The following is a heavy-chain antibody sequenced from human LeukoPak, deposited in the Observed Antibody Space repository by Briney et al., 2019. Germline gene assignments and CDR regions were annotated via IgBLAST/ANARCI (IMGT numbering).Heavy chain of an antibody. V-gene: IGHV3-7*03. D-gene: IGHD4-17*01. Sequence: GGSLRLSCAVSGFSFSSYWMSWVRQAPGKGLEWVANIKQDGSEKYYVDSVKGRFTISRDNAKNSLYLQMNSLRAEDTAVYYCARTDYGEPPYYFDYWGQGTLVTVSS. CDR1: GFSFSSYW. CDR3: ARTDYGEPPYYFDY. CDR2: IKQDGSEK. J-gene: IGHJ4*02.